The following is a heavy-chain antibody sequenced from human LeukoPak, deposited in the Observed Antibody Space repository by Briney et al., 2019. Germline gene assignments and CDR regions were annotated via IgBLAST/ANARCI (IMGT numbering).Heavy chain of an antibody. J-gene: IGHJ4*02. V-gene: IGHV4-39*01. CDR2: IYTSGST. D-gene: IGHD6-13*01. Sequence: SETLSLTCTVSGGSISSSSYFWGWIRQPPGKGLEWIGRIYTSGSTNYNPSLKSRVTISVDTSKNQFSLKLSSVTAADTAVYYCARHSSRPDYYFDYWGQGTLVTVSS. CDR3: ARHSSRPDYYFDY. CDR1: GGSISSSSYF.